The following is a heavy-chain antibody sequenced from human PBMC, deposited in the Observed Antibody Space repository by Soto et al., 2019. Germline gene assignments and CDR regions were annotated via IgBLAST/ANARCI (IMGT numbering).Heavy chain of an antibody. J-gene: IGHJ5*02. V-gene: IGHV1-18*01. CDR2: ISAYNGNT. CDR3: ARDSPRLYCSSTSCRDWFDP. CDR1: GYTFTSYG. Sequence: ASVKVSCKASGYTFTSYGISWVRQAPGQGLEWMGWISAYNGNTNYAQKLQGRVTMTTDTSTSTAYMELRSLRSDDTAVYYCARDSPRLYCSSTSCRDWFDPWGQGTLVTVSS. D-gene: IGHD2-2*01.